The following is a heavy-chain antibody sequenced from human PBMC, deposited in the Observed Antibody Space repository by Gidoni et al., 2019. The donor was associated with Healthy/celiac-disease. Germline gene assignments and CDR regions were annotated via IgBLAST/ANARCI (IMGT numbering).Heavy chain of an antibody. D-gene: IGHD6-19*01. V-gene: IGHV3-21*01. J-gene: IGHJ4*02. Sequence: EVPLVVSGGGLVKPGGSLRPSCAASGFNVSIYSMNWVRQAPRKGLEWVSSISSCSSYIYYADSVKGRFTISRDNAKNSLYLQMNSLRAEDTAVYYCARGGSSGWYDYWGQGTLVTVSS. CDR3: ARGGSSGWYDY. CDR2: ISSCSSYI. CDR1: GFNVSIYS.